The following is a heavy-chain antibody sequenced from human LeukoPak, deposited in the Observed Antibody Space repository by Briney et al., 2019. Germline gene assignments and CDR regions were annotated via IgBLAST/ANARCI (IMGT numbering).Heavy chain of an antibody. D-gene: IGHD6-13*01. Sequence: GGSLRLSCAASGFTFSGYAVHWARQAPGKGLEWVAAISSHGGDKYYADSVKGRFTISRDNSKNTLYLQMNSLRDEDTAVYYCARSLRITSAGHFLDYWGQGTLVTVSS. V-gene: IGHV3-30*07. CDR2: ISSHGGDK. CDR1: GFTFSGYA. CDR3: ARSLRITSAGHFLDY. J-gene: IGHJ4*02.